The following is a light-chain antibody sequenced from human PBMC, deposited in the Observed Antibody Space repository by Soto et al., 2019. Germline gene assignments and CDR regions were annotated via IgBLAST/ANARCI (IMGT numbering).Light chain of an antibody. CDR1: YSNIGNNA. Sequence: QSVLTQPPSVSEAPRQRVTISCSGSYSNIGNNAVNWYQQFPGKAPKLVIYYDDLLPSGVSDRFSGSKSGTSASLAISGLQAEDEADYYCSAWGARVNGVVFGGGTKLTVL. CDR3: SAWGARVNGVV. V-gene: IGLV1-36*01. J-gene: IGLJ3*02. CDR2: YDD.